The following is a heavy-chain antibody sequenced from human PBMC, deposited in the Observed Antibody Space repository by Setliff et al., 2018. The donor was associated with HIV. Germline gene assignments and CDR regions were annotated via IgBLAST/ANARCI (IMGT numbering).Heavy chain of an antibody. D-gene: IGHD2-15*01. J-gene: IGHJ3*01. CDR3: ASDLDLDCDGGSCYSELAFDL. CDR1: GFTFSRHE. Sequence: HPGGSLRLSCGGSGFTFSRHEMNWVRQAPGKGLEWISYISTSGGTIYYADSVKGRFIISRDNTKNSLYLQLNSLRVEDTAIYYCASDLDLDCDGGSCYSELAFDLWGQGTRVTVSS. CDR2: ISTSGGTI. V-gene: IGHV3-48*03.